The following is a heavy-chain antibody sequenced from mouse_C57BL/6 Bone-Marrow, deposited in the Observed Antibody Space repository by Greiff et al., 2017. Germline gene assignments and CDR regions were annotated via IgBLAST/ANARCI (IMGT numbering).Heavy chain of an antibody. CDR1: GFTFSSYG. Sequence: EVQVVESGGDLVKPGGSLKLSCAASGFTFSSYGMSWVRQTPDKRLEWVGNISTGGSYTYYPDSVKGRFTISRDNSKNTLYLQMSSLKAEDTALDYCARHGDGYPFAYWGQGTLVTVSA. V-gene: IGHV5-6*01. CDR2: ISTGGSYT. D-gene: IGHD2-3*01. CDR3: ARHGDGYPFAY. J-gene: IGHJ3*01.